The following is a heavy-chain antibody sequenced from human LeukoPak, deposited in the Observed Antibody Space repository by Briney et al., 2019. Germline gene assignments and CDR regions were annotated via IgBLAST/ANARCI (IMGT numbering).Heavy chain of an antibody. D-gene: IGHD3-22*01. V-gene: IGHV4-59*01. CDR3: ARELSDSRGYLDY. J-gene: IGHJ4*02. CDR1: GGSISSYY. CDR2: IYYSGST. Sequence: SETLSLTCTVSGGSISSYYWSWIRQPPGKGLEWIGYIYYSGSTNYNPSLKSRVTISVDTSKNQFSLKLSSVTAADTAVYYCARELSDSRGYLDYWGQGTLVTVSS.